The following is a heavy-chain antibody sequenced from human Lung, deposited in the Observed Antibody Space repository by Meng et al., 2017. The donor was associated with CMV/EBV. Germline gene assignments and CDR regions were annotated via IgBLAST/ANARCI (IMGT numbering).Heavy chain of an antibody. CDR1: GFTFSSYA. D-gene: IGHD6-13*01. CDR2: IDNNGGGT. Sequence: GEXXKISCAGSGFTFSSYAMSWVRQAPGKGLKWVSTIDNNGGGTYYADSVKGRFTISRDNSKSTLYLQMNSMRADDTAIYYCALQPLYSRFDYCGQGALVTVSS. J-gene: IGHJ4*02. V-gene: IGHV3-23*01. CDR3: ALQPLYSRFDY.